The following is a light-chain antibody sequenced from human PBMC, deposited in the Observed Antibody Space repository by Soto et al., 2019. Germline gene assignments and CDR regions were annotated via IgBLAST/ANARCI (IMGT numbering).Light chain of an antibody. CDR1: QSVSSN. J-gene: IGKJ5*01. Sequence: IVLTQSPGTLSVSPGERATLSCWASQSVSSNLAWYQQKPGQAPRLLISDASTRATGIPARFSGSGSGTEFTLTVSSLQSEDFAVYYCQQYIKWPITFGQGTRLEIK. CDR3: QQYIKWPIT. V-gene: IGKV3-15*01. CDR2: DAS.